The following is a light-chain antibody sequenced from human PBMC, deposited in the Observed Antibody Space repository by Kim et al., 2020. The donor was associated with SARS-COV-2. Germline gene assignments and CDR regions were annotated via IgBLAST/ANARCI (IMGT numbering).Light chain of an antibody. Sequence: SVSPGQTASITCPGDKLGDKYACWYQQKPGQSHVLVIYQDSKRPSGIPERLSGSNSGNTATLTNSGTQAMDEADNYCQAWDSSTYVIGTGTKVTVL. CDR1: KLGDKY. V-gene: IGLV3-1*01. CDR2: QDS. CDR3: QAWDSSTYV. J-gene: IGLJ1*01.